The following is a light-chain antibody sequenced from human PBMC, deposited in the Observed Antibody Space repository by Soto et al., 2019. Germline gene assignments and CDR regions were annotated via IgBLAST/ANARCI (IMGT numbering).Light chain of an antibody. CDR1: SSDVGGYIL. Sequence: QSALTQPASVSGSPGQSITIYCTGTSSDVGGYILVSWYQLHPDKAPKLMIYEGRKRSSGVSNRFSGSKSGNTASLTISGLQPEDEAHYYCCSYVGSDTYVIFGGGTKLTVL. J-gene: IGLJ2*01. CDR3: CSYVGSDTYVI. CDR2: EGR. V-gene: IGLV2-23*01.